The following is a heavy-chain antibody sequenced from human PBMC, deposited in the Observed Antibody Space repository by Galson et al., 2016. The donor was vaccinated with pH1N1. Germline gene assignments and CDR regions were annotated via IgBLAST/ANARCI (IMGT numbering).Heavy chain of an antibody. CDR3: ARYGYCGGDCYSGYYYYMDV. D-gene: IGHD2-21*02. CDR1: GYSFTSYW. CDR2: IYPGDSDI. V-gene: IGHV5-51*01. Sequence: QSGAEVKKPGESLKISCKGSGYSFTSYWIGWVRQMPGKGLEWMGIIYPGDSDIRYSPSFEGQVTISADTSISTAYLQWSSLKASDSATYYCARYGYCGGDCYSGYYYYMDVWGQGTTVTVSS. J-gene: IGHJ6*02.